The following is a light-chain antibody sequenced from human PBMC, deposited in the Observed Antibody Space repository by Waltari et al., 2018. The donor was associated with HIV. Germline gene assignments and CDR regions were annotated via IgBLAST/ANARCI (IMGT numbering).Light chain of an antibody. J-gene: IGKJ4*01. CDR3: QQYHTNPLT. CDR1: QPIGSS. V-gene: IGKV1-8*01. CDR2: GAS. Sequence: AIRMTQSPSSFSASTGDRVTITCRASQPIGSSLAWYQQKPGEAPYLLVYGASTLQSGVPSRFSGSGSGTDFTLTITFLQVEDFATYFCQQYHTNPLTFGGGSKVEI.